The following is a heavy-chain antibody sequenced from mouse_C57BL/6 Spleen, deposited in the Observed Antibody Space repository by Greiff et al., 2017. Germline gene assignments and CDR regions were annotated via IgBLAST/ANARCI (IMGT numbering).Heavy chain of an antibody. V-gene: IGHV1-19*01. Sequence: VQLQQSGPVLVKPGASVKMSCKASGYTFTDYYMNWVKQSHGKSLEWIGVINPYNGGTSYNQKFKGKATLTVDKSSSTAYMELNSLTSEDSAVYYCARGGHYYGSSYGYFDYWGQGTTLTVSS. D-gene: IGHD1-1*01. CDR3: ARGGHYYGSSYGYFDY. J-gene: IGHJ2*01. CDR2: INPYNGGT. CDR1: GYTFTDYY.